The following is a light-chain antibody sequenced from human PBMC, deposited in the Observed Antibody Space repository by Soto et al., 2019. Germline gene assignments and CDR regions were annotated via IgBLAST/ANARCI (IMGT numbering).Light chain of an antibody. CDR3: SSYIPNNSNYV. V-gene: IGLV2-14*03. CDR2: DVS. J-gene: IGLJ1*01. CDR1: SSDVGGYNY. Sequence: QSVLTQPASVSGSPGQSITISCTGTSSDVGGYNYVSWYQHHPGKAPKRMIHDVSNRPSGVSNRFSGSKSGNTASLTISGLQAEDEADYYCSSYIPNNSNYVFGTGTKATGL.